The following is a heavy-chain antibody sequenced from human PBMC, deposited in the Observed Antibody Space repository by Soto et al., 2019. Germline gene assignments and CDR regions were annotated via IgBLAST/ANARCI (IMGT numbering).Heavy chain of an antibody. Sequence: LRETLSLTCTVSGGSISSSSYYWGWIRQPPGKGLEWIGSIYYSGSTYYNPSLKSRVTISVDTSKNQFSLKLSSVTAADTAVYYCARHAIFGPSMDVWGQGTTVTVSS. D-gene: IGHD3-3*01. V-gene: IGHV4-39*01. J-gene: IGHJ6*02. CDR3: ARHAIFGPSMDV. CDR1: GGSISSSSYY. CDR2: IYYSGST.